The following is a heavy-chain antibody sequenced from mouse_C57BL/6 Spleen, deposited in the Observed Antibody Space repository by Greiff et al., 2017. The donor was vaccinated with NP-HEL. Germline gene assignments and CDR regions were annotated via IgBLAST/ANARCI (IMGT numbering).Heavy chain of an antibody. Sequence: QVQLQQSGAELVKPGASVKISCKASGYAFSSYWMNWVKQRPGKGLEWIGQIYPGDGDTNYNGKFKGKATLTADKSSSTAYMQLSSLTSEDSAVYFCARERTAQATWDFDYWGQGTTLTVSS. D-gene: IGHD3-2*02. J-gene: IGHJ2*01. CDR2: IYPGDGDT. V-gene: IGHV1-80*01. CDR1: GYAFSSYW. CDR3: ARERTAQATWDFDY.